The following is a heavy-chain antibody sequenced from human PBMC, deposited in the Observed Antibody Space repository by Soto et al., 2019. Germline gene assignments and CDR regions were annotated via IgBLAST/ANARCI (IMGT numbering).Heavy chain of an antibody. CDR3: ARPVGYYYDSSGYYDLYYGMDV. V-gene: IGHV3-21*01. J-gene: IGHJ6*02. Sequence: GGSLRLSCAASGFTFSSYSMNWVRQAPGKGLEWVSSISSSSSYTYYADSVKGRFTISRDNAKNSLYLQMNSLRAEDTAVYYCARPVGYYYDSSGYYDLYYGMDVWGQGTTVTVSS. CDR1: GFTFSSYS. D-gene: IGHD3-22*01. CDR2: ISSSSSYT.